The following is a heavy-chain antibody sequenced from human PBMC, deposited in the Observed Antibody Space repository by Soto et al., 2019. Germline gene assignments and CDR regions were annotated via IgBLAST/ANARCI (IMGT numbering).Heavy chain of an antibody. D-gene: IGHD3-22*01. CDR2: IYYSGST. J-gene: IGHJ6*02. CDR1: GGSISSYY. V-gene: IGHV4-59*01. Sequence: TSETLSLTCTVSGGSISSYYWSWIRQPPGKGLEWIGYIYYSGSTNYNPSLKSRVTISVDTSKNQFSLKLSSVTAADTAVYYCARDSITYYYDSSGPPAYYYGMDVWGQGTTVTVSS. CDR3: ARDSITYYYDSSGPPAYYYGMDV.